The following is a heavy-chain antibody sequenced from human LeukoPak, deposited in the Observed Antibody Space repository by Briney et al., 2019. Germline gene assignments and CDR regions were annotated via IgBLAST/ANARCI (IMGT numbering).Heavy chain of an antibody. V-gene: IGHV4-39*01. CDR3: AKSTPVEVDY. J-gene: IGHJ4*02. CDR2: IYYSGST. CDR1: GGSISSSSYY. Sequence: PSETLSLTRTVSGGSISSSSYYWGWIRQPPGKGLEWIGSIYYSGSTYYNPSLKSRVTMSVDTSKNQFSLKLSSVTAADTAVYYCAKSTPVEVDYWGQGALVTVSS.